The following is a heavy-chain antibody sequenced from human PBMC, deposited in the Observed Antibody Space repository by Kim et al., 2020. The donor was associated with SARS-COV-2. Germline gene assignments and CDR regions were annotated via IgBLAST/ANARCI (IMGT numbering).Heavy chain of an antibody. CDR2: ISGSGGST. D-gene: IGHD2-2*01. Sequence: GGSLRLSCAASGFTFSSYAMSWVRQAPGKGLEWVSAISGSGGSTYYADSVKGRFTISRDNSKNTLYLQMNSLRAEDTAVYYCAKDGCSSTSCYPPRYYYYYMDVWGKGTTVTVSS. V-gene: IGHV3-23*01. CDR1: GFTFSSYA. J-gene: IGHJ6*03. CDR3: AKDGCSSTSCYPPRYYYYYMDV.